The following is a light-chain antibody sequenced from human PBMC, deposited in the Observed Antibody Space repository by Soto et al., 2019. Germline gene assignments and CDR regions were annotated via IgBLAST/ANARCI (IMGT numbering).Light chain of an antibody. CDR2: RAS. Sequence: DIQMTQSPSTLSAYVGDRVTITCRASQSISTWLAWYQQKPGTAPKLLIYRASNLESGVPSRFSGSGSGTEFTLTISSLQPDDFATYYCQQYTTYSGTFGPGTKVDIK. J-gene: IGKJ3*01. CDR1: QSISTW. CDR3: QQYTTYSGT. V-gene: IGKV1-5*03.